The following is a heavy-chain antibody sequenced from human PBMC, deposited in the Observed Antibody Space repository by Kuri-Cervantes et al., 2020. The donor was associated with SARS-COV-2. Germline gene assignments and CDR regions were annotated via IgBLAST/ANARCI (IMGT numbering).Heavy chain of an antibody. J-gene: IGHJ4*02. D-gene: IGHD3-22*01. CDR2: ISSSSSYI. CDR3: ATGDSGYFNY. CDR1: GFTFSSYE. Sequence: GESLKISCAVSGFTFSSYEMNWVRQAPGKGLEWVSYISSSSSYIYYADSVKGRFTIFRDNAKNTLYLQMNSLRADDTAVYYCATGDSGYFNYWGQGTLVTVSS. V-gene: IGHV3-21*05.